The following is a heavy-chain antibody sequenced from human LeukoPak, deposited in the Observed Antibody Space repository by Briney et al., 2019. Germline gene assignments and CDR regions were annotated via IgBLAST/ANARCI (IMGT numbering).Heavy chain of an antibody. CDR1: GASVSTTPYY. V-gene: IGHV4-61*02. Sequence: SETLSLTCKVSGASVSTTPYYWTWIRQPAGKGLEWIGRIYTSGSTNYNPSLKSRVTISVDTSKNQFSLKLSSVTAADTAVYYCARDAVEYGDYLNWFDPWGQGTLVTVSS. CDR2: IYTSGST. D-gene: IGHD4-17*01. CDR3: ARDAVEYGDYLNWFDP. J-gene: IGHJ5*02.